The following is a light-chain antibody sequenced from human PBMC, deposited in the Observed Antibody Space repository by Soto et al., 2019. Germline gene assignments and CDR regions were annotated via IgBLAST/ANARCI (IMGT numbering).Light chain of an antibody. CDR1: QSLLHSNGYNY. CDR2: LGF. CDR3: MQPLQSWT. V-gene: IGKV2-28*01. J-gene: IGKJ1*01. Sequence: DIVMTQSPLSLPVTPGEPASISCRSSQSLLHSNGYNYLDWYLQKPGQSPQFLIYLGFNRSSGVPDRFSGSGSGTDFTLKISRVEAEDVGVYYCMQPLQSWTFGQGTKVDIK.